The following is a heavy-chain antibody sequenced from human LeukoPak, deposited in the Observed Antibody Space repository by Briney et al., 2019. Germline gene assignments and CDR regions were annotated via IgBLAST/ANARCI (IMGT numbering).Heavy chain of an antibody. D-gene: IGHD3-22*01. V-gene: IGHV3-21*01. CDR2: ISRSNIYK. CDR3: ANSRYDSSGYYGIIGY. Sequence: GGSLRLSCAASGFTFSSYGMNWVRLAPGKGLEWVSSISRSNIYKYYADSVKGRFTISRDNAKNSLYPQMNSLRAEDTAVYYCANSRYDSSGYYGIIGYWGQGTLVTVSS. CDR1: GFTFSSYG. J-gene: IGHJ4*02.